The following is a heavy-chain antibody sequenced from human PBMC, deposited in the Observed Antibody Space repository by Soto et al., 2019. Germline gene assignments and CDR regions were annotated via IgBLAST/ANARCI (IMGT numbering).Heavy chain of an antibody. CDR3: ARGRGRYSSGWSWFDP. D-gene: IGHD6-19*01. Sequence: WTWVRQPPGNGLEWIGEIFQSGSTNYTPSLESRVTISVDKSKNQFSLTLTSVTAADTAVYFCARGRGRYSSGWSWFDPWGQGILVTVSS. J-gene: IGHJ5*02. CDR2: IFQSGST. V-gene: IGHV4-4*01.